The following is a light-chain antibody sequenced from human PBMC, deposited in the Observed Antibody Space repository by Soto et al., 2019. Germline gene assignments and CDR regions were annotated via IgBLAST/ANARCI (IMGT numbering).Light chain of an antibody. J-gene: IGKJ5*01. Sequence: EVVLTQSPATLSLAPGERATLSCRASQFLSSYLAWYQHKPGQPPRLLIYDTSNRATGIPARFSGSRSGTDFTLTISSLEPEDFGVYFCHQRNKFGQGTRLEI. CDR1: QFLSSY. CDR2: DTS. V-gene: IGKV3-11*01. CDR3: HQRNK.